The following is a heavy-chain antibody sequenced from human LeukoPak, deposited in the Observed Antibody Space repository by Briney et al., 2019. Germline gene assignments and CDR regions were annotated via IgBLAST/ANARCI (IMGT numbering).Heavy chain of an antibody. J-gene: IGHJ4*02. V-gene: IGHV1-8*03. D-gene: IGHD3-16*01. Sequence: VASVKVSCKAFGYTFTSYAMNWVRQAPGQGLEWMGWMNPSSGNTGYAQKFQGRVTITRNTSISTAYMELSSLRSEDTAVYYCARGTKSGLGESSVGYWGQGTLVTVSS. CDR3: ARGTKSGLGESSVGY. CDR1: GYTFTSYA. CDR2: MNPSSGNT.